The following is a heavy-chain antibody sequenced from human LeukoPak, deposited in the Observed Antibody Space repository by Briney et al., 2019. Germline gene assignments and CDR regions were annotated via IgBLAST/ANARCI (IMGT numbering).Heavy chain of an antibody. CDR3: ARVSQSYGYDYFDY. Sequence: SETLSLTCAVYGGSFSGYYWSWIRQPPGKGLEWIGEINHSGSTNYNPSLKSRVTISVDTSKNQFSLKLSSMTAADTAVYYCARVSQSYGYDYFDYWGQGTLVTVSS. V-gene: IGHV4-34*01. J-gene: IGHJ4*02. CDR2: INHSGST. D-gene: IGHD5-18*01. CDR1: GGSFSGYY.